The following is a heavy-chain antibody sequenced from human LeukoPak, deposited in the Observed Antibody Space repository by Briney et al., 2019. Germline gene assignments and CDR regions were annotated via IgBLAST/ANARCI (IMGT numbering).Heavy chain of an antibody. Sequence: ASVKVSCKASGYVYTSHWMHWVRQAPGQGLEWMGMINPSGGSRSYAQKFQGRVTMTRDTSTSTVYMELSSLRSEDTAVYYCARQGGYSNAIGMGYWGQGTLVIVSS. V-gene: IGHV1-46*01. CDR2: INPSGGSR. CDR3: ARQGGYSNAIGMGY. D-gene: IGHD5-12*01. J-gene: IGHJ4*02. CDR1: GYVYTSHW.